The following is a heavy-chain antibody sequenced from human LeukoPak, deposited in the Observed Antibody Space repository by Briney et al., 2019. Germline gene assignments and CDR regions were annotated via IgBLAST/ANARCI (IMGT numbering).Heavy chain of an antibody. Sequence: GGSLRLSCAASGFTFGNYGMHWVRQAPGKGLEWVAVISHEGSAKYYADSVEGRFTISRDNSKNTPNLQMNSLRAEDTAVYYCARGDSSGGYWFPDYWGQGTLVTVSS. J-gene: IGHJ4*02. CDR3: ARGDSSGGYWFPDY. CDR1: GFTFGNYG. D-gene: IGHD2-15*01. CDR2: ISHEGSAK. V-gene: IGHV3-30*03.